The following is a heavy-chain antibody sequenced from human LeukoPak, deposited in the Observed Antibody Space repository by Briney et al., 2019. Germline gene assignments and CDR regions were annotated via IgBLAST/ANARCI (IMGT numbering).Heavy chain of an antibody. D-gene: IGHD3-10*01. Sequence: GGSLRLSCAASGFTFSSYWMSWVRQAPGKGLEWVANIKQDGSEKYHVDSVKGRFTISRDNAKNSLYLQMNSLRAEDTAMYHCARDAAVDGSGSYGVHSYWGQGTLVTVSS. CDR1: GFTFSSYW. CDR2: IKQDGSEK. J-gene: IGHJ4*02. CDR3: ARDAAVDGSGSYGVHSY. V-gene: IGHV3-7*01.